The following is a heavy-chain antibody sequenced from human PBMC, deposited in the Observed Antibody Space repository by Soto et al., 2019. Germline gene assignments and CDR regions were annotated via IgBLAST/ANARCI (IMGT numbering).Heavy chain of an antibody. V-gene: IGHV1-18*01. J-gene: IGHJ4*02. CDR3: ARERQWDPLPY. D-gene: IGHD1-26*01. Sequence: VQLVQSGAEVKKPGASVKVSCEAYGYTFRNYGITWVRQAPGQGLEWIGWVSGYNRNTNYAPKFEDRVTMTTDTSPSIAYLELRRLRIDDTAVYYCARERQWDPLPYWGPGTLLVVS. CDR1: GYTFRNYG. CDR2: VSGYNRNT.